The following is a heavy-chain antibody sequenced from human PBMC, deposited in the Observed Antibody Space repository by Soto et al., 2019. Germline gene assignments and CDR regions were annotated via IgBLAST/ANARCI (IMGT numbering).Heavy chain of an antibody. J-gene: IGHJ4*02. CDR1: GHSITSYY. CDR2: IYYSGST. Sequence: SDTLSLTCALSGHSITSYYWSWIRQPPGKGLEWIGYIYYSGSTNYNPSLKSRVTISVDTSKNQFSLKLSSVTAADTAVYYYARSDGRYWGQGTLVTVS. CDR3: ARSDGRY. V-gene: IGHV4-59*01.